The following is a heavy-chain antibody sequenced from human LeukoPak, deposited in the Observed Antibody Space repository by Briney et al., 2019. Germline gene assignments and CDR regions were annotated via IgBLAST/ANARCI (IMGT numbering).Heavy chain of an antibody. CDR2: IYYSGST. D-gene: IGHD1-1*01. J-gene: IGHJ5*02. V-gene: IGHV4-39*02. CDR3: ARGSTTGTTSYFDP. CDR1: GGSISSSSYY. Sequence: RASETLSLTCTVSGGSISSSSYYWGWIRQPPGKGLEWIGSIYYSGSTYYNLSFKSRVTISLNTSKNYFSLKLNSVTAADTAVYYCARGSTTGTTSYFDPWGQGTLVTVSS.